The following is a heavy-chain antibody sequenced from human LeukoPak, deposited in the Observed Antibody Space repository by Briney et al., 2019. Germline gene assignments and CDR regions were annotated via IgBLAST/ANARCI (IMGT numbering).Heavy chain of an antibody. D-gene: IGHD6-13*01. CDR3: ARTPGIAAAGYYYYYGMDV. V-gene: IGHV4-59*08. J-gene: IGHJ6*02. CDR2: IYNSGST. Sequence: SETLSLTCTVSGGSISNYYWNWIRQSPGRELEWIGYIYNSGSTNYNPSLKSRVTISVDTSKNQFSLKLSSVTAADTAVYYCARTPGIAAAGYYYYYGMDVWGQGTTVTVSS. CDR1: GGSISNYY.